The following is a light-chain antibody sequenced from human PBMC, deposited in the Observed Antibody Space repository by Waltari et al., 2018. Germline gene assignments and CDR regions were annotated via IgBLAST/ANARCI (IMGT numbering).Light chain of an antibody. CDR3: QQYNSYST. J-gene: IGKJ1*01. V-gene: IGKV1-5*03. CDR1: QSVSVW. CDR2: KAS. Sequence: DLQMTQSPSTLSASVGDRVTITCRASQSVSVWLAWYQQKPGKAPKLLIYKASNLESGVPSRFSGSGSGTEFTLTISSLQPDDFATYYCQQYNSYSTFGQGTKVEIK.